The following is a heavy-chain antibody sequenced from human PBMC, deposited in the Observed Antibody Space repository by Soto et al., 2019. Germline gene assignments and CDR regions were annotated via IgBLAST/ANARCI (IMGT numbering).Heavy chain of an antibody. CDR2: MNPNSGRT. CDR3: STWGRNGWYTGFF. Sequence: QVQLVQSGAEVRKPGASVKGSCKTSGYTFTDYDINWVRQAPGQGLEWVGRMNPNSGRTDYAQKLEGSVAMTRDISISTAYMELSSLGYDDTAVYFCSTWGRNGWYTGFFWGQGTLVTVSS. V-gene: IGHV1-8*02. CDR1: GYTFTDYD. D-gene: IGHD6-19*01. J-gene: IGHJ4*02.